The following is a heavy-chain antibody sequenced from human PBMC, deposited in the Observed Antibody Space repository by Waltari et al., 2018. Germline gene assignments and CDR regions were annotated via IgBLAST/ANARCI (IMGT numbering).Heavy chain of an antibody. J-gene: IGHJ5*02. CDR3: AKEDSSSAPGT. D-gene: IGHD6-6*01. V-gene: IGHV3-30*02. CDR1: GFTFSTYR. CDR2: IRYDGSNK. Sequence: QVQLVESGGGVVQPGGSLRLSCAPSGFTFSTYRMHWVRQAPGKGLEWVAFIRYDGSNKYYADSVKGRFTISRDNSKNTLYLQMNSLRAEDTAVYYCAKEDSSSAPGTWGQGTLVTVSS.